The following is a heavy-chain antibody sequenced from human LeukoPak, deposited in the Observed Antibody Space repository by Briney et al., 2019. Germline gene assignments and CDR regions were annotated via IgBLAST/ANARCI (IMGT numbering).Heavy chain of an antibody. CDR3: ARVATGCTDY. Sequence: GGSLRLSCAASGFTFSSYSMNWVRQAPGKGLEWVSSISSSSSYIYYADSVKGRFTISRDNAKNSLYLQMNSLRAEGTAVYYCARVATGCTDYWGQGTLVTVSS. D-gene: IGHD5-24*01. CDR1: GFTFSSYS. J-gene: IGHJ4*02. V-gene: IGHV3-21*01. CDR2: ISSSSSYI.